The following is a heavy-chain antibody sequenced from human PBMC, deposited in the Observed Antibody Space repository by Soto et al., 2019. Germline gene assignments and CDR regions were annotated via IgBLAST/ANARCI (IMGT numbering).Heavy chain of an antibody. CDR1: GGTFSSYT. Sequence: QVQLVQSGAEVKKPGSSVKVSCKASGGTFSSYTISWVRQAPGQGLEWMGRIIPILGIANYAQKFQGRVXIXXDKSPSTAYMELSSMRSEDTAVYYCARGEQQLVPYWGQGTLVTVSS. CDR3: ARGEQQLVPY. CDR2: IIPILGIA. V-gene: IGHV1-69*02. D-gene: IGHD6-13*01. J-gene: IGHJ4*02.